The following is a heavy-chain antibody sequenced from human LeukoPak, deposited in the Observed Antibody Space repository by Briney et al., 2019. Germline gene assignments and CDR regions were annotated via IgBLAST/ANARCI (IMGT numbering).Heavy chain of an antibody. CDR1: GGSISSYY. CDR3: ARGSGGGNSKALDF. D-gene: IGHD4-23*01. J-gene: IGHJ4*02. CDR2: IYYSGST. Sequence: SETLSLTCTVSGGSISSYYWSWIQQPPGKGLEWIGYIYYSGSTNYNPSLKSRVTISIDTSKNQFSLKLSSVTAADTAVYYCARGSGGGNSKALDFWGQGTLVTVSS. V-gene: IGHV4-59*01.